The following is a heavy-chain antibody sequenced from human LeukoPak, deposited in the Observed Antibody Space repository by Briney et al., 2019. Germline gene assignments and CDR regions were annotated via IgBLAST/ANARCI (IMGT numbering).Heavy chain of an antibody. J-gene: IGHJ4*01. CDR2: INPNTGGT. CDR1: GYTFTGYY. Sequence: GASVKVSCKAPGYTFTGYYMHWVRQAPGQGFEWMGWINPNTGGTHYAQNFQGRVTMTRDTSISTAYMAFSRLKSDDTAVYFCARGDGDYVGNDYWGHGTLVTVSS. V-gene: IGHV1-2*02. CDR3: ARGDGDYVGNDY. D-gene: IGHD4-17*01.